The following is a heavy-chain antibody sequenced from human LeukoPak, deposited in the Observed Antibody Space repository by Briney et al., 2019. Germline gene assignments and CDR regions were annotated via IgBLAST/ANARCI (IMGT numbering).Heavy chain of an antibody. CDR3: ARYGRLTSRAPFDY. D-gene: IGHD2-2*01. J-gene: IGHJ4*02. CDR2: IKQDGSEK. V-gene: IGHV3-7*01. CDR1: GFTFSSYW. Sequence: GGSLRLSCAASGFTFSSYWMSWVRQAPGKGLEWVANIKQDGSEKYYVDSVKGRFTISRDNAKNSLYLQMKSLRAEDTAVYYCARYGRLTSRAPFDYWGQGTLVTVSS.